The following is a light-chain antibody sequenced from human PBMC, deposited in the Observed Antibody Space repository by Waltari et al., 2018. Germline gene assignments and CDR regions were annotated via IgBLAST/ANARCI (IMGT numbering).Light chain of an antibody. CDR2: ASS. Sequence: DIQMTQSPSSLSASVGDTVTITCRASQSIRSYLNWYQQTPGKAPKVLIYASSNLQGGVPSRFSGSGSGTEFILTITSLQPEDFATYYCHQSFTIPWTFGQGTKVEIK. V-gene: IGKV1-39*01. CDR3: HQSFTIPWT. CDR1: QSIRSY. J-gene: IGKJ1*01.